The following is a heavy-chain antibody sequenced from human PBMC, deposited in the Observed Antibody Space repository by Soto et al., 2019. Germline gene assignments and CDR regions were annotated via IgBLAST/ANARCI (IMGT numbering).Heavy chain of an antibody. CDR1: GYTFTGHY. J-gene: IGHJ4*02. V-gene: IGHV1-2*02. CDR3: ARVKATLYRHYYFDY. D-gene: IGHD5-12*01. Sequence: ASVKVSCKASGYTFTGHYIHWVRQAPEQGPEWMGEIGPESGATRYAQRFQGRVTMTRDMSITTVYMELNNLRSLTAADTAVYFCARVKATLYRHYYFDYWGQGTPVTVSS. CDR2: IGPESGAT.